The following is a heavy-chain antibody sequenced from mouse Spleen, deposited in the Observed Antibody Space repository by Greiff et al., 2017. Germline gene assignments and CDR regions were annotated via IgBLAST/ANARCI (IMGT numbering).Heavy chain of an antibody. Sequence: EVKLVESGGGLVQPGGSMKLSCVASGFTFSNYWMNWVRQSPEKGLEWVAQIRLKSDNYATHYAESVKGRFTISRDDSKSSVYLQMNNLRAEDTGIYYCTASYYDFAWFAYWGQGTLVTVSA. CDR2: IRLKSDNYAT. CDR1: GFTFSNYW. CDR3: TASYYDFAWFAY. J-gene: IGHJ3*01. D-gene: IGHD2-10*01. V-gene: IGHV6-3*01.